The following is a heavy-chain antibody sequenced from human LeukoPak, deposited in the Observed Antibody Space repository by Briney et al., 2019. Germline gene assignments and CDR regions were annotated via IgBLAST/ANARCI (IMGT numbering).Heavy chain of an antibody. CDR3: AKTQGYSSSWTSFDY. J-gene: IGHJ4*02. Sequence: GGSLRLSCAASGFTFSSYSMNWVRQAPGKGLEWVSAISGSGGSTYYADSVKGRFTISRDNSKNTLYLQMNSLRAEDTAVYYCAKTQGYSSSWTSFDYWGQGTLVTVSS. CDR1: GFTFSSYS. CDR2: ISGSGGST. V-gene: IGHV3-23*01. D-gene: IGHD6-13*01.